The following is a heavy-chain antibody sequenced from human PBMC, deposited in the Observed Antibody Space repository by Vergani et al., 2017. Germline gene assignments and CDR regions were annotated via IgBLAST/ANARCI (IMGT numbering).Heavy chain of an antibody. CDR2: IESEGRQK. Sequence: EVHLLESGGGLVQSGGSLRLSCAASGFTFSSYWMFWVRQAPGRGLEWVASIESEGRQKDYVDSVKGRFTICRDNAKNSVYLQTSSLRAEDTAVYYCARDPYTKAFDIWGQGTVVTVSS. D-gene: IGHD2-2*02. CDR1: GFTFSSYW. V-gene: IGHV3-7*01. CDR3: ARDPYTKAFDI. J-gene: IGHJ3*02.